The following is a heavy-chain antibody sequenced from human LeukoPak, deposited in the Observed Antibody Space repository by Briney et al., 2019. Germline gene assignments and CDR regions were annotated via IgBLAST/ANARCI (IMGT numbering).Heavy chain of an antibody. CDR2: ISSSGSTI. J-gene: IGHJ6*04. D-gene: IGHD3-10*02. CDR1: GSTFSNYE. CDR3: AELGITMIGGV. Sequence: TGGSLRLSCAASGSTFSNYEINWVRQAPGKGLEWVSYISSSGSTIYYADSVKGRFTISRDNAKNSLYLQMNSLRAEDTAVYYCAELGITMIGGVWGKGTTVTISS. V-gene: IGHV3-48*03.